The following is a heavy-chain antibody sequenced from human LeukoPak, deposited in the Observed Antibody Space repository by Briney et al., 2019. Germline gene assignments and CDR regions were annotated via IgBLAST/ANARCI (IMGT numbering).Heavy chain of an antibody. CDR1: GYTFTGYY. D-gene: IGHD4-17*01. V-gene: IGHV1-2*02. J-gene: IGHJ5*02. CDR3: ARAQRRDYGDYGGFLEHWFDP. CDR2: INPNSGGT. Sequence: GASVNVSCKSSGYTFTGYYMHWVRQAPGQGLEWMGWINPNSGGTNYAQKFQGRVTMTRDTSISTAYMELSRLRSDDTAVYYCARAQRRDYGDYGGFLEHWFDPWGQGTLVTVSS.